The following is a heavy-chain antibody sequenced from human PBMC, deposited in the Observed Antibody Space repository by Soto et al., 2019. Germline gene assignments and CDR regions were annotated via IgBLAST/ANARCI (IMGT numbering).Heavy chain of an antibody. CDR2: IYYSGST. J-gene: IGHJ5*02. Sequence: SETLSLTCTVSGGSISSYYWSWIRQPPEKGLEWIGYIYYSGSTNYNPSLKSRVTISVDTSKNQFSLKLSSVTAADTAVYYCARFQGYCSGGSCPSNWFDPWGQGTLVTVSS. V-gene: IGHV4-59*08. D-gene: IGHD2-15*01. CDR1: GGSISSYY. CDR3: ARFQGYCSGGSCPSNWFDP.